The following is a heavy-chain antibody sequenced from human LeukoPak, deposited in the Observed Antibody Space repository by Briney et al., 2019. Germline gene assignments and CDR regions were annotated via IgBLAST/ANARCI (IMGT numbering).Heavy chain of an antibody. J-gene: IGHJ6*03. D-gene: IGHD2-15*01. CDR1: EYTFTGYY. CDR3: ARVSVYGGYCSGGSCYSSLPYYCYMDV. CDR2: INPNSGGT. Sequence: GASVKVSCKASEYTFTGYYMHWVRQAPGQGLEWMGWINPNSGGTNYAQKFQGRVTMTRDTSISTAYMELSRLRSDDTAVYYCARVSVYGGYCSGGSCYSSLPYYCYMDVWGKGTTVTISS. V-gene: IGHV1-2*02.